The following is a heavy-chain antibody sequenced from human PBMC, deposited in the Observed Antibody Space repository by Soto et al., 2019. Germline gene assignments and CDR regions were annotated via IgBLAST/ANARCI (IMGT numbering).Heavy chain of an antibody. CDR2: IITTGGST. Sequence: GGSLRLSCAASGFSINNFAMSWVRQAPGKGLEWVSSIITTGGSTYHANSVKGRFTISRDNSKNTLYLQMNSLRAEDTALYYCANRRDAFDIWGQGTMVTVSS. V-gene: IGHV3-23*01. J-gene: IGHJ3*02. CDR3: ANRRDAFDI. CDR1: GFSINNFA.